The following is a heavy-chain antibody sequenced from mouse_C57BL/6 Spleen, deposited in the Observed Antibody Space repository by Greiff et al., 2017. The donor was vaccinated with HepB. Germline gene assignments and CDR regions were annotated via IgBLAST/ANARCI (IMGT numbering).Heavy chain of an antibody. CDR1: GFTFSDYG. CDR3: ASVFWDDFDY. J-gene: IGHJ2*01. Sequence: EVKLMESGGGLVKPGGSLKLSCAASGFTFSDYGMHWVRQAPEKGLEWVAYISSGSSTIYYADTVKGRFTISRDNAKNTLFLQMTSLRSEDTAMYYCASVFWDDFDYWGQGTTLTVSS. CDR2: ISSGSSTI. V-gene: IGHV5-17*01. D-gene: IGHD4-1*01.